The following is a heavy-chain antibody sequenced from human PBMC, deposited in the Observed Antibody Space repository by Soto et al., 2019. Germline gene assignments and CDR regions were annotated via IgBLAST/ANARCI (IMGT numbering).Heavy chain of an antibody. D-gene: IGHD2-2*03. J-gene: IGHJ6*02. CDR3: AREWPGYCSTWCGMDV. Sequence: QVQLVQSGAEVKKPGASVQVSCKASGYTFINYAIHWVRQAPGQSLEWMGWINAGSGATRYSQTFQGRVAITRDTTATTAYMDLSSLRSEDAAVYYCAREWPGYCSTWCGMDVWSQGTTVTVSS. CDR1: GYTFINYA. V-gene: IGHV1-3*01. CDR2: INAGSGAT.